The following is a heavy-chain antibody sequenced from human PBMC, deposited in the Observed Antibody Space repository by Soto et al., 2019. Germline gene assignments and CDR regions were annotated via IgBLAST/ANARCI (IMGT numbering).Heavy chain of an antibody. CDR2: IFHSGST. V-gene: IGHV4-38-2*02. J-gene: IGHJ4*02. Sequence: KPSETLSLTCTVSDYSITTGYYWGWVRQPPGKGLEWIASIFHSGSTYSNPSLKSRVTISVDTSKNQFSLKLTSVTAADTAVYFCARELHYYGSGLLDSWGQGTVVTVSS. D-gene: IGHD3-10*01. CDR3: ARELHYYGSGLLDS. CDR1: DYSITTGYY.